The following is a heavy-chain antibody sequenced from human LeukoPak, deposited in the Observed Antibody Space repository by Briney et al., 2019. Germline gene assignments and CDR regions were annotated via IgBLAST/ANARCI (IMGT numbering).Heavy chain of an antibody. V-gene: IGHV1-8*03. CDR3: ATSINKPGWELLVRVPAFDY. D-gene: IGHD1-26*01. CDR2: MNPNSGNT. Sequence: ASVKVSCKASGYTFTSYGISWVRQAPGQGLEWMGWMNPNSGNTGYAQKFQGRVTITRNTSISTAYMELSSLRSEDTAVYYCATSINKPGWELLVRVPAFDYWGQGTLVTVSS. CDR1: GYTFTSYG. J-gene: IGHJ4*02.